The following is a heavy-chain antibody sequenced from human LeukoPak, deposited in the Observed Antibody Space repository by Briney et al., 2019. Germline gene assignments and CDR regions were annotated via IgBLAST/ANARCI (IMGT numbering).Heavy chain of an antibody. CDR3: ASGGRYCSSTSCYIDYGDYQSQYYFDY. Sequence: GGSLRLSCAASGFTFSDYYMSWIRQAPGKGLEWVSYISSSGSTIYYADSVKGRFTISRDNAKNSLYLQMNSLRAEDTAVYYCASGGRYCSSTSCYIDYGDYQSQYYFDYWGQGTLVTVSS. CDR1: GFTFSDYY. J-gene: IGHJ4*02. CDR2: ISSSGSTI. D-gene: IGHD2-2*02. V-gene: IGHV3-11*04.